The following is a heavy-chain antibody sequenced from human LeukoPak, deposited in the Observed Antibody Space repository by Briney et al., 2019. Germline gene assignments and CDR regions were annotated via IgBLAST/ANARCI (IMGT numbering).Heavy chain of an antibody. Sequence: SQTLSLTCALSGDSLSSNSATWNWIRQSPSRGLEWLGRTYYRSKWFNDYAVSVKSRITVNPDTSKNQFSLQLNSVTPEDTAVYYCARTARSAFDIWGQGTMVTVSS. CDR3: ARTARSAFDI. J-gene: IGHJ3*02. D-gene: IGHD6-6*01. V-gene: IGHV6-1*01. CDR2: TYYRSKWFN. CDR1: GDSLSSNSAT.